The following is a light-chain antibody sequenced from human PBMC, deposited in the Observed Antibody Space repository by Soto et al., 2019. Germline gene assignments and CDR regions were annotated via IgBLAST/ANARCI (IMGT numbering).Light chain of an antibody. J-gene: IGKJ5*01. CDR3: QESGDWPPIS. V-gene: IGKV3-11*01. CDR2: DAS. Sequence: ETVLTQSPGTLSLSPGERATLSCRASQSVSRILAWNQQKPGQAPRLLIYDASIRAAGIPARFSGSGSGTDFTLTISSLEPEDFAVYYCQESGDWPPISFGQGTRLDIK. CDR1: QSVSRI.